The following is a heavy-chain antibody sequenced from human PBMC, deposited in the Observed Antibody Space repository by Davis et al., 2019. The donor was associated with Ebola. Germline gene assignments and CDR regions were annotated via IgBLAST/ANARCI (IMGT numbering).Heavy chain of an antibody. J-gene: IGHJ5*02. CDR2: ISYDGSNK. CDR1: GFTFSSYA. D-gene: IGHD3-3*01. V-gene: IGHV3-30-3*01. CDR3: ARGEGRFLEWFRNWFDP. Sequence: PGGSLRLSCAASGFTFSSYAMHWVRQAPGKGLEWVAVISYDGSNKYYADSVKGRFTISRDNSKNTLYLQMNSLRAEDTAVYYCARGEGRFLEWFRNWFDPWGQGTLVTVSS.